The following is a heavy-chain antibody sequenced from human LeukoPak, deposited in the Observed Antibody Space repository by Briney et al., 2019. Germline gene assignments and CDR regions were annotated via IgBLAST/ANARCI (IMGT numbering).Heavy chain of an antibody. J-gene: IGHJ4*02. V-gene: IGHV1-46*01. Sequence: GASVKVSCKASGYTFTSYGISWVRQAPGQGLEWMGIINPSGGSTSYAQKFQGRVTMTRDTSTSTVYMELSSLRSEDTAVYYCARDSGDGYNRSAYRGYFDYWGQGTLVTVSS. CDR3: ARDSGDGYNRSAYRGYFDY. CDR2: INPSGGST. CDR1: GYTFTSYG. D-gene: IGHD5-24*01.